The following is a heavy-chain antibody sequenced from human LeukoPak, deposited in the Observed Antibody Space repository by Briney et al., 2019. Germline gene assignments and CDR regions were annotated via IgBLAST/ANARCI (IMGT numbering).Heavy chain of an antibody. Sequence: EASVKVSCKASGYTFTSYGISWVRQAPGQGLEWMGWISAYNGNTNYAQKLQGRVTMTRNISINTAYMELSSLRSEDTAVYYCARGRRYNDYVYYYLDVWGKGTTVTISS. CDR3: ARGRRYNDYVYYYLDV. CDR1: GYTFTSYG. J-gene: IGHJ6*03. D-gene: IGHD4-17*01. CDR2: ISAYNGNT. V-gene: IGHV1-18*01.